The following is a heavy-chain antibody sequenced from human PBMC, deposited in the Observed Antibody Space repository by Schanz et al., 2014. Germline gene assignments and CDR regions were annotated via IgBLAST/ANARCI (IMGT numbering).Heavy chain of an antibody. Sequence: EVQLAESGGGLVQPGGSLRLSCAASGFTFSSYAMSWVRQAPGKGLEWVSAISGSGGSTYYADSVRGRFTISRDNSKNTLYLQMNSLRAEDTAVYYCAKGRFGELSAFDIWGQGTMVTVSS. D-gene: IGHD3-10*01. CDR1: GFTFSSYA. CDR3: AKGRFGELSAFDI. J-gene: IGHJ3*02. V-gene: IGHV3-23*04. CDR2: ISGSGGST.